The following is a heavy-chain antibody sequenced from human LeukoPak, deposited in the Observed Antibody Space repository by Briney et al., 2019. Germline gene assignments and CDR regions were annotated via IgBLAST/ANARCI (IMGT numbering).Heavy chain of an antibody. V-gene: IGHV3-74*01. CDR3: AELGITMIGGV. Sequence: GGSLRISCAASGSTFSSYWMNWVRQAPGKGLVWVSRINGDGSSTNYADSVKGRFTISRDNAKNSLYLQMNSLRAEDTAVYYCAELGITMIGGVWGKGTTVTISS. J-gene: IGHJ6*04. D-gene: IGHD3-10*02. CDR2: INGDGSST. CDR1: GSTFSSYW.